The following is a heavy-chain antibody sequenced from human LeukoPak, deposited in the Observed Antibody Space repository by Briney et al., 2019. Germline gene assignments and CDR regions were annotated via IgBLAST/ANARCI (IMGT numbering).Heavy chain of an antibody. CDR1: GGSFSGYY. V-gene: IGHV4-34*01. D-gene: IGHD6-13*01. CDR2: INHSGST. J-gene: IGHJ4*02. Sequence: SETLSLTCAVYGGSFSGYYWSWIRQPPGKGLEGIGEINHSGSTNYNPSLKSRVTISVDTSKNQFSLKLSSVTAADTAVYYCARGRAAAGLNPQLAYWGQGTLVTVYS. CDR3: ARGRAAAGLNPQLAY.